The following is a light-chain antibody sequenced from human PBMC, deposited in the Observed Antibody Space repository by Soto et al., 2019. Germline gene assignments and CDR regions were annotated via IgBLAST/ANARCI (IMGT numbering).Light chain of an antibody. CDR1: SSNIGNNY. J-gene: IGLJ2*01. CDR3: ATWDGSRPGEV. CDR2: DNN. Sequence: QSVLTQSPSVSAAPGQTVTISCSGSSSNIGNNYVSWYQQLPGTAPKLLIYDNNKRPSGIPDRFSGSKSGTSGTLDITGLQTGDEADYYCATWDGSRPGEVFGGGTKLTVL. V-gene: IGLV1-51*01.